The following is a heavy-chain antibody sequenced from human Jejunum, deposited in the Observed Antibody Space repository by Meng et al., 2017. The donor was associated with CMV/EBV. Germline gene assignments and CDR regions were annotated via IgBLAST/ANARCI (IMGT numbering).Heavy chain of an antibody. D-gene: IGHD1-26*01. CDR3: ARTTTTSLPYFDS. CDR2: NNPNGGAT. Sequence: ASGSPFTGYYLHWVRQAPGQGLEWMGWNNPNGGATSYAQKFRDRVTMTKDTSISTAYMELSWLTSDDTAIYYCARTTTTSLPYFDSWGQGTLVTVSS. J-gene: IGHJ4*02. CDR1: GSPFTGYY. V-gene: IGHV1-2*02.